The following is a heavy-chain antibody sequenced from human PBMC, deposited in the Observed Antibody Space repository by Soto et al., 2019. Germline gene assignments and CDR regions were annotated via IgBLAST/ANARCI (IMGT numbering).Heavy chain of an antibody. CDR3: ARRLPEATTTGDGFDI. CDR2: IYYSGST. CDR1: NGSIVNYY. D-gene: IGHD1-26*01. J-gene: IGHJ3*02. V-gene: IGHV4-59*01. Sequence: QVQLQESGPGLVKPSETLSLTCTVPNGSIVNYYWSWIRQPPGKGLEWIGFIYYSGSTNYNPSLKCRFTISVEMSKNQHKLRLSSVTAADNDVYYCARRLPEATTTGDGFDIWGQGTMVTVSS.